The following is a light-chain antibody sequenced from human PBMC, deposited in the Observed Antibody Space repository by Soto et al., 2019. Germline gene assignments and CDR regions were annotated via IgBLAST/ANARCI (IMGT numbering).Light chain of an antibody. CDR3: ATWDSSLSAGV. Sequence: QSVLTQPPSVSAAPGQQVTISGSGSSSNIGNNYVSWYQQLPGTAPKLLIYDNYKRPSGIPDRFSGSRSGTSATLGITGLQTGDEADYYCATWDSSLSAGVFGGGTQLTVL. V-gene: IGLV1-51*01. CDR1: SSNIGNNY. J-gene: IGLJ2*01. CDR2: DNY.